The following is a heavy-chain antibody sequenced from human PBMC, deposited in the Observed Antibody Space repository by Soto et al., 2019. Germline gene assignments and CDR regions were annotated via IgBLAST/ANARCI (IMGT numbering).Heavy chain of an antibody. J-gene: IGHJ6*02. CDR3: AREYSGYDYDYYYAMDV. D-gene: IGHD5-12*01. CDR1: GFTFSSYS. V-gene: IGHV3-21*01. CDR2: ISSSSSYI. Sequence: EVQLVESGGGLVKPGGSLRLSCAASGFTFSSYSMNWVRQAPGKGLEWVSSISSSSSYIYYADSVKGRFTISRDNAKNSLYLQMNSLRAEDTAVYYCAREYSGYDYDYYYAMDVWGQGTTVTVSS.